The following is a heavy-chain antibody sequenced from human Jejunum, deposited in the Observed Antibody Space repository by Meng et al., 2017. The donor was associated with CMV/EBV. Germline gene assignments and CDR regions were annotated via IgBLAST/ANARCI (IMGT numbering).Heavy chain of an antibody. CDR2: ISGSAANT. CDR1: GFTFRTYT. J-gene: IGHJ4*02. V-gene: IGHV3-23*01. Sequence: SGFTFRTYTMTWVRQAPGKGLEWVSAISGSAANTYYADSVKGRFTISRENSKNTLYLQMNSLRAEDTAVYYCAKERGSGSYYKGTDYWGQGTLVTVSS. D-gene: IGHD3-10*01. CDR3: AKERGSGSYYKGTDY.